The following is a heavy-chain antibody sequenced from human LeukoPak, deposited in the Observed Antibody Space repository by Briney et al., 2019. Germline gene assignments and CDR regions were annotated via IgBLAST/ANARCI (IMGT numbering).Heavy chain of an antibody. CDR3: ARAPYSSSWYGRNWFDP. D-gene: IGHD6-13*01. Sequence: SETLSLTCAVYGGSFSGYYWSWIRQPPGKGLEWIGEINHSGSTNYNPSLKSRVTISVDASKNQFSLKLSSVTAADTAVYYCARAPYSSSWYGRNWFDPWGQGTLVTVSS. V-gene: IGHV4-34*01. CDR1: GGSFSGYY. J-gene: IGHJ5*02. CDR2: INHSGST.